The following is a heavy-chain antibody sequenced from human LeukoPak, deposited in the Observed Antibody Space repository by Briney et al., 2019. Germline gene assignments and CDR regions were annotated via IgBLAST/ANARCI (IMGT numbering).Heavy chain of an antibody. V-gene: IGHV3-21*01. CDR1: GFTFSTSS. Sequence: GGSLRLSCAASGFTFSTSSMNWVRQVPGKGLEWVSSISSSSSNTYYADSVKGRFTISRDNAKNSLYLQMNSLRAEDTAIYYCASGPPIDYWGQGTLVTVSS. CDR3: ASGPPIDY. J-gene: IGHJ4*02. CDR2: ISSSSSNT.